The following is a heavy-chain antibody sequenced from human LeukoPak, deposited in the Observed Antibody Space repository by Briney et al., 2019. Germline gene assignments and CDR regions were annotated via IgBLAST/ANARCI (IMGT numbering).Heavy chain of an antibody. Sequence: GGSLRLSCAASGFTFSDYYMSWIRQAPGKGLEWVSYISSSGSTIYYADPVKGRFTISRDNAKNSLYLQMNSLRAEDTAVYYCARGYCSGGSCYSGDYFDYWGQGTLVTVSS. V-gene: IGHV3-11*04. CDR3: ARGYCSGGSCYSGDYFDY. CDR1: GFTFSDYY. D-gene: IGHD2-15*01. CDR2: ISSSGSTI. J-gene: IGHJ4*02.